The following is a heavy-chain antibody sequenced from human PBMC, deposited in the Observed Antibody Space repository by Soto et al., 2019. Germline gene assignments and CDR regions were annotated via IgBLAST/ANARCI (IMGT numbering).Heavy chain of an antibody. V-gene: IGHV3-30*18. Sequence: GGSLRLSCAASGFTFSSYGMHWVRQAPGKGLEWVAVISYDGSNKYYADSVKGQFTISRDNSKNTLYLQMNSLRAEDTAVYYCAKTESSGWRSDAFDIWGQGTMVTVSS. CDR2: ISYDGSNK. CDR3: AKTESSGWRSDAFDI. J-gene: IGHJ3*02. CDR1: GFTFSSYG. D-gene: IGHD6-19*01.